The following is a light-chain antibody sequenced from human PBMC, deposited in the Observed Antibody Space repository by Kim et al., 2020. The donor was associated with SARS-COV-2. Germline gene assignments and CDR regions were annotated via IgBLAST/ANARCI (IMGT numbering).Light chain of an antibody. J-gene: IGLJ3*02. CDR1: SSSIASNY. Sequence: GKTVTISCPRSSSSIASNYVQWYRQRPGSAPTTVMYEDNQRPSGVPDRFSGSIDSSSNSASLTISGLKTEDEADYYCQSYDNDNRVFGGGTKVTVL. CDR3: QSYDNDNRV. CDR2: EDN. V-gene: IGLV6-57*03.